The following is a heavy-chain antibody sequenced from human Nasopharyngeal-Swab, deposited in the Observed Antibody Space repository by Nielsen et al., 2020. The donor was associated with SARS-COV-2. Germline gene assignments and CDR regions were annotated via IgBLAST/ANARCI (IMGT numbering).Heavy chain of an antibody. J-gene: IGHJ4*02. D-gene: IGHD3-9*01. CDR2: ISSSSSYI. Sequence: VRQAPGKGLEWVSSISSSSSYIYYADSVKGRFTISRDNSKNTLYLQMNSLRAEDTAVYYCAKDTTPDILTGTDYWGQGTLVTVSS. CDR3: AKDTTPDILTGTDY. V-gene: IGHV3-21*01.